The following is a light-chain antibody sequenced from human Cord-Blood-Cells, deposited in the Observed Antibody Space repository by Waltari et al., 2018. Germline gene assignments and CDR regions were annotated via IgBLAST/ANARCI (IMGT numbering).Light chain of an antibody. V-gene: IGLV2-14*01. CDR3: SSYTSSSTLVV. CDR2: DVS. J-gene: IGLJ2*01. CDR1: SSDVGGYNY. Sequence: QSALTQPASVSGSPGQSITISCTGTSSDVGGYNYVSWYQQHPGKAPKLIIYDVSNRPSGVSNRFYGSKSGNTASLTISGLQAEDEADYYCSSYTSSSTLVVFGGGTKLTVL.